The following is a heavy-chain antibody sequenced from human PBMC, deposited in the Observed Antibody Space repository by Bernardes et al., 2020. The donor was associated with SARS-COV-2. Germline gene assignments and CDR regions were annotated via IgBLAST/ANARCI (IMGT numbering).Heavy chain of an antibody. V-gene: IGHV4-39*07. J-gene: IGHJ5*02. CDR1: GGSISSSRYY. CDR3: ARVAPHYDFWSGYSNWFDP. CDR2: IYYSGST. Sequence: SEPLSLTCTVSGGSISSSRYYWCWIRQPPGKGLEWIWSIYYSGSTYYNPSLKSRVTISVYTSKNQFSLKLSSVTAADTAVYYCARVAPHYDFWSGYSNWFDPWGQGTLVTVSS. D-gene: IGHD3-3*01.